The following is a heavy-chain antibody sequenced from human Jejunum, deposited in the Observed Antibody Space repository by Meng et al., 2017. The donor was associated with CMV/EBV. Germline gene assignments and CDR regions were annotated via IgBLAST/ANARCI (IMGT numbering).Heavy chain of an antibody. CDR2: INHSGST. Sequence: QGQLQQGGAGLLKPSEPLSLTCGVYGGSFSSYYWSWIRQPPGKGLEWIAEINHSGSTNYNPSLKSRVTISLDTSNSHFSLKLTSVTAADTAVYFCARGGGDPIRGVLPFDYWGQGTLVTVSS. CDR1: GGSFSSYY. J-gene: IGHJ4*02. CDR3: ARGGGDPIRGVLPFDY. V-gene: IGHV4-34*01. D-gene: IGHD2-21*01.